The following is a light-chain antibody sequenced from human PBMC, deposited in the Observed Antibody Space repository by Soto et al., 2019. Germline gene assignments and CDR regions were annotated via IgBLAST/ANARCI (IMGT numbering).Light chain of an antibody. J-gene: IGKJ2*01. CDR3: QKYGSSPFLYT. Sequence: EIVLTQSPHTLSLSPGERATLSCRASQSVDNNYLAWYQQKPGQAPRLLIYGVSTRAPGIPDRFSGSGSGTDFTLTISRLGPVDFAVYYCQKYGSSPFLYTFGQGTKLEI. CDR2: GVS. CDR1: QSVDNNY. V-gene: IGKV3-20*01.